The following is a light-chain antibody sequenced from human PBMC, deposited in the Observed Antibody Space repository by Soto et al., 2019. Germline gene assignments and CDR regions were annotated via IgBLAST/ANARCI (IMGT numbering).Light chain of an antibody. V-gene: IGKV3-20*01. CDR3: QQYSDSSGA. CDR2: DAS. J-gene: IGKJ1*01. Sequence: EFVLTQSPGTLSLSPGERATLSCRASQTVRNNYLAWYQQKPGQAPRLLIYDASSRATGIPDRFSGGGSGTDFTLTISSLQPDDFATYYCQQYSDSSGAFGQGTKVDIK. CDR1: QTVRNNY.